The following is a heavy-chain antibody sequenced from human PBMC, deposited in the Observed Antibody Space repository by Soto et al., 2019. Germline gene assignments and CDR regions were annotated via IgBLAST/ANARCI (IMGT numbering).Heavy chain of an antibody. D-gene: IGHD2-2*01. CDR1: GFTFADCS. CDR3: ATANSTSPFDY. Sequence: SVNVSCKLSGFTFADCSVQWVRQARGQSLECIGRIVVDSGNTKSAQKFTERVTISWDMSTSTAFMELRSLRSEDTAVYYCATANSTSPFDYWGQGTLVTVSS. CDR2: IVVDSGNT. V-gene: IGHV1-58*01. J-gene: IGHJ4*02.